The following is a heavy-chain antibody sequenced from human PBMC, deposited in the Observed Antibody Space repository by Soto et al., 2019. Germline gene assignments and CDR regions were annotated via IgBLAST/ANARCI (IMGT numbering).Heavy chain of an antibody. V-gene: IGHV6-1*01. D-gene: IGHD3-3*01. CDR1: GDSVSSNSAA. CDR2: TYYRSKWYN. Sequence: SQTLSLTCAISGDSVSSNSAAWNWIRQSPSRGLEWLGRTYYRSKWYNDYAVSVKSRITINPDTSKNQFSLQLNSVTPEDTAVYYCARVRVLRFLEWVENPWYYYMDVWGKGTTVTVSS. CDR3: ARVRVLRFLEWVENPWYYYMDV. J-gene: IGHJ6*03.